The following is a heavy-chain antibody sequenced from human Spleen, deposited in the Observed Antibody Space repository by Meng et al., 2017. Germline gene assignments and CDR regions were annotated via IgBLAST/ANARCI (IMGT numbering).Heavy chain of an antibody. Sequence: QVQFVQSGAEVKKPGASVRVSCKASGYTFGSYGICWVRQAPGQGLEWMGWFVNYVDTYPAPKFQGRVTMTTDTHTNTAFMEPRSLTSDDTAVYYCASGTPGRSYCDYWGQGTLVTVSS. V-gene: IGHV1-18*01. J-gene: IGHJ4*02. CDR1: GYTFGSYG. D-gene: IGHD2-15*01. CDR2: FVNYVDT. CDR3: ASGTPGRSYCDY.